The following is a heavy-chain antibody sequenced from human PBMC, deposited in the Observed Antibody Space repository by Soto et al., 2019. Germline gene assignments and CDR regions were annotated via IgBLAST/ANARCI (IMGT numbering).Heavy chain of an antibody. CDR3: ARDRMILGYCSGGSCFGWFDP. D-gene: IGHD2-15*01. Sequence: QVQLVQSGAEVKKPGSSVKVSCKASGGTFSSYAISWVRQAPGQGLEWMGGIIPIFGTANYAQKFQGRVTITADESRSTAYMERSSLRSEDTAVYYCARDRMILGYCSGGSCFGWFDPWGQGTLVTVSS. CDR1: GGTFSSYA. V-gene: IGHV1-69*01. CDR2: IIPIFGTA. J-gene: IGHJ5*02.